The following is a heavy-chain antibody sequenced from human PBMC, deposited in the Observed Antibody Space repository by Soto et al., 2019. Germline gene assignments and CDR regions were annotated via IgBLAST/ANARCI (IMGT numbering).Heavy chain of an antibody. Sequence: GGSLRLSCAASGFTFSSYGMHWVRQAPGKGLEWVAVISYDGSNKYYADSVKGRFTISRDNSKNTLYLQMNSLRAEDKAVYYCAKDGKDEDHSSSFYYYGMDVWGQGTTVTVSS. CDR2: ISYDGSNK. D-gene: IGHD6-6*01. CDR3: AKDGKDEDHSSSFYYYGMDV. J-gene: IGHJ6*02. V-gene: IGHV3-30*18. CDR1: GFTFSSYG.